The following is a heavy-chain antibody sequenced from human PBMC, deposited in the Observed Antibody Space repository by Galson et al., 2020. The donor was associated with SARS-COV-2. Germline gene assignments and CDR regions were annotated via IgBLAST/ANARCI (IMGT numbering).Heavy chain of an antibody. J-gene: IGHJ4*02. V-gene: IGHV4-39*01. CDR3: ARQRGYGANSGSIDY. D-gene: IGHD4-17*01. CDR2: IYYSGTT. CDR1: GGSTISSSYY. Sequence: SETLSLTCTVSGGSTISSSYYWGWIRQPPGKGLEWIGSIYYSGTTYYTPSLQSRVTISVDTSKNQFSLKLTSVTAADTAVYYCARQRGYGANSGSIDYWGQGTLVTVSS.